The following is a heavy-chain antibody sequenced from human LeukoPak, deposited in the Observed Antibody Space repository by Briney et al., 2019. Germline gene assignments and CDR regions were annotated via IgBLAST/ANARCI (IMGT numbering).Heavy chain of an antibody. CDR2: IYSGGST. Sequence: GGSLRVYCAASGFTVSSNYMSWVRQAPGKGLEWVSVIYSGGSTYYADSVKGRFTISRDNSKNTLYLQMNSLRAEDTAVYYCAREEQHPTYGMDVWGQGTTVTVSS. D-gene: IGHD1/OR15-1a*01. J-gene: IGHJ6*02. CDR3: AREEQHPTYGMDV. V-gene: IGHV3-53*01. CDR1: GFTVSSNY.